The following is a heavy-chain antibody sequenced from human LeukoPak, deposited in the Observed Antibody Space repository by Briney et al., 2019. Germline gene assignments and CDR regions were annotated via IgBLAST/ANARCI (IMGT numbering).Heavy chain of an antibody. V-gene: IGHV3-11*01. CDR1: GFTFSDYY. D-gene: IGHD5-18*01. Sequence: PGGSLRLSCAASGFTFSDYYMSWIRQAPGKGLEWVSYISSSGSTIYYADSVKGRFTISRDNAKNSLYLQMNSLRAEDTAVYYCARPFAKSWIQLWFEYWGQGTLVTVSS. CDR3: ARPFAKSWIQLWFEY. CDR2: ISSSGSTI. J-gene: IGHJ4*02.